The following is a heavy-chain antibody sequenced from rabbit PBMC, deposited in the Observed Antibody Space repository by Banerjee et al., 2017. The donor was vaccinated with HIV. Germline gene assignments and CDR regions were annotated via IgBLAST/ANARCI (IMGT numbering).Heavy chain of an antibody. CDR2: IYTGSSGST. D-gene: IGHD6-1*01. CDR1: GFSFSSSYW. J-gene: IGHJ3*01. V-gene: IGHV1S40*01. Sequence: QSLEESGGDLVKPGASLTLTCTASGFSFSSSYWICWVRQAPGKGLEWIACIYTGSSGSTYYASWAKGRFTISKTSSTTVTLQMTSLTAADTATYFCARSIYAGYTAYGYATRLDLWGPGTLVT. CDR3: ARSIYAGYTAYGYATRLDL.